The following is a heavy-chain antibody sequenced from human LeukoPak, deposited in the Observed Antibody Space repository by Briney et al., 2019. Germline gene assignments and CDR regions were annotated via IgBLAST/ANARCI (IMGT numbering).Heavy chain of an antibody. Sequence: GRSLRLPCAASGFTFSSYGMHWVRQAPGKGLEWVAVISYDGSNKYYADSVKGRFTISRDNSKNTLYLQMNSLRAEDTAVYYCAKDGSDCSSTSCYWLGDFDYWGQGTLVTVSS. CDR3: AKDGSDCSSTSCYWLGDFDY. J-gene: IGHJ4*02. CDR1: GFTFSSYG. D-gene: IGHD2-2*01. CDR2: ISYDGSNK. V-gene: IGHV3-30*18.